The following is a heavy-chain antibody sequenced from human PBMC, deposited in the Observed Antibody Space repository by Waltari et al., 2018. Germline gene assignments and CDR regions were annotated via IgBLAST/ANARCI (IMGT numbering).Heavy chain of an antibody. V-gene: IGHV4-59*11. Sequence: QVQLQESGPGLVKPSETLSPPCTAASGSISSHYWSWIRQPPGKGLEWIGHIQYNGNTNYNPSLKSRVTISVDTSKTQFSLRLSSLTAADTAVYYCARFSRGRYFDFWAQGTLVTVSS. CDR1: SGSISSHY. J-gene: IGHJ4*02. CDR2: IQYNGNT. D-gene: IGHD3-10*01. CDR3: ARFSRGRYFDF.